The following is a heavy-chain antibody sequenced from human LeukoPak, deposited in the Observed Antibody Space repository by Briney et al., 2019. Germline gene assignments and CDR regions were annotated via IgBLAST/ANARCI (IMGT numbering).Heavy chain of an antibody. D-gene: IGHD1-14*01. CDR1: GGSFSGYY. CDR3: ARGNLGAIDY. CDR2: INHSGST. V-gene: IGHV4-34*01. Sequence: KPSETLSLTCAVYGGSFSGYYWSWIRQPPGKGLEWIGEINHSGSTNYNPSLKSRVTISVDKSKNQFSLKLSSVTAADTAVYYCARGNLGAIDYWGQGTLVTVSS. J-gene: IGHJ4*02.